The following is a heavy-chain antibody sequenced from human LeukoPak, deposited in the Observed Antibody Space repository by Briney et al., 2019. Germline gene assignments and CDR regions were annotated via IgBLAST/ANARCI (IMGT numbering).Heavy chain of an antibody. CDR1: GFIVSNKY. J-gene: IGHJ4*02. CDR3: ARDLGREVRGVIIRGPNDY. Sequence: GGSLRLSCAASGFIVSNKYMTWVRQAPGKGLEWVSLIYSDGRTYYADSVRGRCTISRDNSKNTLYLQMNSLRVEDTAVYYCARDLGREVRGVIIRGPNDYWGQGTLVTVSS. V-gene: IGHV3-53*01. D-gene: IGHD3-10*01. CDR2: IYSDGRT.